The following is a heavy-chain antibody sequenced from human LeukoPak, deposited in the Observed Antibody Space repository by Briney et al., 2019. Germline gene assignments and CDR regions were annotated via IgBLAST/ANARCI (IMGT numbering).Heavy chain of an antibody. CDR3: VRSPGITVGGRLS. V-gene: IGHV3-48*01. J-gene: IGHJ5*02. D-gene: IGHD6-19*01. CDR1: GFTFRSYS. CDR2: ISTSSSNI. Sequence: GGSLRLSCEASGFTFRSYSMNWVRQAPGKGLEWLSFISTSSSNIYYADSVRGRFTISKDNAKTSLHLQMNSLRAEDTAVYYCVRSPGITVGGRLSWGQGTLVSVSS.